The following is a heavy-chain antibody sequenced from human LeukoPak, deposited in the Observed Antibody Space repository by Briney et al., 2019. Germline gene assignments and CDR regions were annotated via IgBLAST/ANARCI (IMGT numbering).Heavy chain of an antibody. Sequence: ASVKVSCKASGGTFSSYAISWVRQAPGQGLEWMGWINPNSGGTNYAQKFQGRVTMTRDTSISTAYMELSRLRSDDTAVYYCARDLVVPAAIRGRYYYYYMDVWGKGTTVTVSS. J-gene: IGHJ6*03. CDR1: GGTFSSYA. CDR2: INPNSGGT. V-gene: IGHV1-2*02. CDR3: ARDLVVPAAIRGRYYYYYMDV. D-gene: IGHD2-2*02.